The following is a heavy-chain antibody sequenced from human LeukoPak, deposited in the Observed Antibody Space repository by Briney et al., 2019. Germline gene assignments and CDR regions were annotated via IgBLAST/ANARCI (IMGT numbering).Heavy chain of an antibody. CDR3: ARDKFPLQTDDAFDI. D-gene: IGHD4-11*01. J-gene: IGHJ3*02. CDR2: IIPIFGTA. Sequence: GASVKVSCKASGGTFSSYAISWVRQAPGQGLEWMGGIIPIFGTANYAQKFQGRVTITADESTSTAYMELSSLRSEDTAVYYCARDKFPLQTDDAFDIWGQGTMVTVSS. CDR1: GGTFSSYA. V-gene: IGHV1-69*01.